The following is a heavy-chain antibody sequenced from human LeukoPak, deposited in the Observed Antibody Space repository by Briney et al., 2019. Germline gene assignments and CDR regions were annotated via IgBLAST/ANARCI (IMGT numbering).Heavy chain of an antibody. D-gene: IGHD3-10*01. V-gene: IGHV3-66*01. CDR2: ISSGGST. CDR3: ARAFRGSGSYYNVGDAFDI. J-gene: IGHJ3*02. CDR1: GFTFSIYS. Sequence: PGGSLRLSCVASGFTFSIYSMNWVRQAPGKGLEWVSVISSGGSTYYADSVTGRFTISRDNSKNTLYLQMNSLRAEDTAVYYCARAFRGSGSYYNVGDAFDIWGQGTMVTVSS.